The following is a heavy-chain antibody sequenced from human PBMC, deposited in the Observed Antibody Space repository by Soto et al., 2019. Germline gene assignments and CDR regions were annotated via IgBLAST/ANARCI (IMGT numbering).Heavy chain of an antibody. Sequence: QVQLVQSGAEVKKPGSSVKVSCKASGGTFSSYAISWVRQDPGQGLEWMGGIIPIFGTANYAQKFQGRVTITADESTSTAYMELSSLRSEDTAWYYCARDGQASSHYFDLWGRGTLVTVSS. CDR2: IIPIFGTA. J-gene: IGHJ2*01. CDR3: ARDGQASSHYFDL. CDR1: GGTFSSYA. V-gene: IGHV1-69*01. D-gene: IGHD2-21*01.